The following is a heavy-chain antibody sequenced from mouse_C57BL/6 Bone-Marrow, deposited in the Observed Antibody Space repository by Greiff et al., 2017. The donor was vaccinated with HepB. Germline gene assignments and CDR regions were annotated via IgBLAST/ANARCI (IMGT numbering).Heavy chain of an antibody. CDR2: IDPSDSYT. D-gene: IGHD1-1*01. CDR1: GYTFTSYW. Sequence: QVQLQQPGAELVMPGASVKLSCKASGYTFTSYWMHWVKQRPGQGLEWIGEIDPSDSYTNYNQKFKGKSTLTVDKSSSTAYMQLSSLTSEDSAVYYCARSYGSSYDYWGQGTTLTVSS. CDR3: ARSYGSSYDY. V-gene: IGHV1-69*01. J-gene: IGHJ2*01.